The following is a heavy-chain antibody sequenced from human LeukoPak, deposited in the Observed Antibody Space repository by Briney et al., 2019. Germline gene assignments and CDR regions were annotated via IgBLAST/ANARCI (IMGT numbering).Heavy chain of an antibody. V-gene: IGHV3-48*01. CDR1: GFTFSRYS. CDR3: ATAKKDY. CDR2: ITNSSSIK. Sequence: GGSLRLSCAASGFTFSRYSMNWVRQAPGEGLEWLSYITNSSSIKYYADSVKGRFTVSRDNAKNSLYLQMNSLRAEDTAVYYCATAKKDYWGQGTLVTVSS. J-gene: IGHJ4*02.